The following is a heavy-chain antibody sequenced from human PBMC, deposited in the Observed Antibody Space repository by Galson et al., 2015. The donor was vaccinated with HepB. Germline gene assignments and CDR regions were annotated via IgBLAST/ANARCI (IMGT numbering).Heavy chain of an antibody. CDR2: IWYDGSNK. D-gene: IGHD6-13*01. Sequence: SLRLSCAASGFTFSSYGMHWVRQAPGKGLEWVAVIWYDGSNKYYADSVKGRFTISRDNSKNTLYLQMNSLRAEDTAVYYCARDPAPWYSSSWQPSGWGDYYFDYWGQGTLVTVSS. CDR3: ARDPAPWYSSSWQPSGWGDYYFDY. J-gene: IGHJ4*02. V-gene: IGHV3-33*01. CDR1: GFTFSSYG.